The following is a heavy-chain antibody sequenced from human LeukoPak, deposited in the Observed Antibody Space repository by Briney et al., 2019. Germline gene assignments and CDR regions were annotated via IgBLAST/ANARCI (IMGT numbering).Heavy chain of an antibody. CDR3: AREFSGPPSYDLLTGFFPGYYFDC. Sequence: ASVKVSCKASGYTFTTYTIHWVRQAPGQRLEWMGWINAGNGNTEYSQDFQGRVTITRDTSANTAYMELSSLRSDDMAVYYCAREFSGPPSYDLLTGFFPGYYFDCWGQGTLAAVSS. D-gene: IGHD3-9*01. V-gene: IGHV1-3*03. CDR1: GYTFTTYT. CDR2: INAGNGNT. J-gene: IGHJ4*02.